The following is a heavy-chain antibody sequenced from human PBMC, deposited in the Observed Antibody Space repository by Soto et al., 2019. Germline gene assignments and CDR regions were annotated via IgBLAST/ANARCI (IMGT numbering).Heavy chain of an antibody. Sequence: GGSLRLSCAASGSTFSSYGMHWVRQAPGKGLEWVGRIKSKTDGGTTDYAAPVKGRFTISRDDSKNTLYLQMNSLKTEDTAVYYCTTDHYDSSGYYHDYWGQGTLVTVSS. V-gene: IGHV3-15*07. CDR1: GSTFSSYG. J-gene: IGHJ4*02. CDR2: IKSKTDGGTT. CDR3: TTDHYDSSGYYHDY. D-gene: IGHD3-22*01.